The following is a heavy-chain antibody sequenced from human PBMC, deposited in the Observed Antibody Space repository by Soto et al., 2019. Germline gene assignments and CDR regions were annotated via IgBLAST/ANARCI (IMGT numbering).Heavy chain of an antibody. CDR1: GFTFSSYG. D-gene: IGHD5-18*01. J-gene: IGHJ5*02. CDR2: ISYDGSNK. Sequence: QVQLVESGGGVVQPGRSLRLSCAASGFTFSSYGMHWVRQAPGKELEWVAVISYDGSNKYYADSVKGRFTISRDNSKNTLYLQMNSLRAEDTAVYYCAKNGVQLWLTGWFDPWGQGTLVTVSS. V-gene: IGHV3-30*18. CDR3: AKNGVQLWLTGWFDP.